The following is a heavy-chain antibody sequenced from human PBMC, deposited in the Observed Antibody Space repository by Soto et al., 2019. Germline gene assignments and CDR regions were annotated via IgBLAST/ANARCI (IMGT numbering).Heavy chain of an antibody. V-gene: IGHV3-74*01. CDR3: AKSPGGYYSFDI. D-gene: IGHD3-3*01. J-gene: IGHJ3*02. CDR1: GFTFSSHW. Sequence: HPGGSLRLSCAASGFTFSSHWMHWVRQAPGKGLVWVSRINSDGSSTSYADSVKGRFTISRDNAKNTLYLQMNSLRAEDTAVYYCAKSPGGYYSFDIWGQGTMVTVSS. CDR2: INSDGSST.